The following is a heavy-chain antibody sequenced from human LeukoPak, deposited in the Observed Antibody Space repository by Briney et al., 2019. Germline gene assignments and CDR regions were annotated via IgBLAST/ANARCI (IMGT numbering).Heavy chain of an antibody. CDR1: GGSFSGYY. J-gene: IGHJ4*02. Sequence: SETLSLTCAVYGGSFSGYYWSWIRQPPGKGLEWIGEINHSGSTNYNPSLKSRVTISVDTSKNQFSLKLSSVTAADTAVYYCARGATTGTTKPFDYWGQGTLVTVSS. V-gene: IGHV4-34*01. CDR3: ARGATTGTTKPFDY. D-gene: IGHD1-1*01. CDR2: INHSGST.